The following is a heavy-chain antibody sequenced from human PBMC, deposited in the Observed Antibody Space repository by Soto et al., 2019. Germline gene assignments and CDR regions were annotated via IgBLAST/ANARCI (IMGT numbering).Heavy chain of an antibody. CDR3: ARGIKDWGRSLPSRYYYYGMDV. CDR1: GGTFSSYA. CDR2: IIPIFGTA. D-gene: IGHD7-27*01. V-gene: IGHV1-69*06. Sequence: ASVKVSCKASGGTFSSYAISWVRQAPGQGLEWMGGIIPIFGTANYAQKFQGRVTITADKSTSTAYMELSSLRSEDTAVYYCARGIKDWGRSLPSRYYYYGMDVWGQGTTVTVSS. J-gene: IGHJ6*02.